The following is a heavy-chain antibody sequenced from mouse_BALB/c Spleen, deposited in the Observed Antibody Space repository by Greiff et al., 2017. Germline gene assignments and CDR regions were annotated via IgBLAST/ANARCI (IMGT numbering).Heavy chain of an antibody. J-gene: IGHJ1*01. CDR3: TRRDAHGYGYFDV. V-gene: IGHV5-6-4*01. Sequence: EVKVVESGGGLVKPGGSLKLSCAASGFTFSSYTMSWVRQTPEKRLEWVATISSGGSYTYYPDSVKGRFTISRDNAKNTLYLQMSSLKSEDTAMYYCTRRDAHGYGYFDVWGAGTTVTVSS. D-gene: IGHD1-1*02. CDR2: ISSGGSYT. CDR1: GFTFSSYT.